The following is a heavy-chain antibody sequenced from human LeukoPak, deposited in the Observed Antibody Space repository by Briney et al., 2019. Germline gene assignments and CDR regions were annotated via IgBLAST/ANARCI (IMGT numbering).Heavy chain of an antibody. CDR1: GGSISTYY. J-gene: IGHJ5*02. Sequence: SETLSLTCTVSGGSISTYYWSWIRQPAGKGLEWIGRIYTSGNTYYNPSLKSRATMSVDTSKKQFSLKLSSVTTADTAVYYCARDSSRGSNWLDPWGQGALVTVSS. CDR3: ARDSSRGSNWLDP. D-gene: IGHD6-19*01. V-gene: IGHV4-4*07. CDR2: IYTSGNT.